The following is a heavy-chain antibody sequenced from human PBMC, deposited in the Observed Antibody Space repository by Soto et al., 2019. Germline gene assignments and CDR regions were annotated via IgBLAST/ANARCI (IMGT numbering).Heavy chain of an antibody. CDR2: ISYDGDNK. V-gene: IGHV3-30*18. CDR3: AKKIMGYASHSDAMGV. D-gene: IGHD5-12*01. CDR1: GFTFRNYG. J-gene: IGHJ6*02. Sequence: GGSLRLSCKPSGFTFRNYGLIWVRQAPGKGLEWVALISYDGDNKYYTDSARGRFTVSRDNFNNMMFLQMDSLRPEDSAVYYCAKKIMGYASHSDAMGVWGQGTTVTVSS.